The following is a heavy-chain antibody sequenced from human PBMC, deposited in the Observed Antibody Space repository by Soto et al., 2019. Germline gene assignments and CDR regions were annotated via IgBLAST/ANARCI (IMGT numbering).Heavy chain of an antibody. CDR1: GYTFTSYG. V-gene: IGHV1-18*01. CDR2: ISVYNGNT. D-gene: IGHD1-20*01. CDR3: ARRLTGTTGGFDY. Sequence: ASVKVSCKASGYTFTSYGISWVRQAPGQGLEWMGWISVYNGNTKYAQKLQDRVTMTTDTSTSTVYMELRSLRSDDTAVYYCARRLTGTTGGFDYWGQGTLVTVSS. J-gene: IGHJ4*02.